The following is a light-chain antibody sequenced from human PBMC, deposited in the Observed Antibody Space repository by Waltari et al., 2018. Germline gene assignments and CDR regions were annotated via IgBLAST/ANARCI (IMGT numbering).Light chain of an antibody. CDR3: QQYNNWPPWT. V-gene: IGKV3-15*01. J-gene: IGKJ1*01. CDR1: QSIETN. CDR2: GAS. Sequence: VMTQSPATLSLFPGERAVLSSWASQSIETNLAWFQQKPGQAPRLLISGASTRATNVPTRFSGSGSGTAFTLTISSLQSEDFAVYYCQQYNNWPPWTFGPGTKVEIK.